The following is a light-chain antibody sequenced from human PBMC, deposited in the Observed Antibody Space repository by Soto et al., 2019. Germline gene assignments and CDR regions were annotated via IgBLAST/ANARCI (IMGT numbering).Light chain of an antibody. V-gene: IGKV1-39*01. J-gene: IGKJ2*01. CDR1: QSVVTY. Sequence: DIQMTQSPSSLSASVGDRVAITCRASQSVVTYLNWYQQKPGRAPKLLIYAASGLQSGVPARFSGSGSGTDFILTINSLQPEDFATYYCQQSYSTPYTFGQGTKLEIK. CDR2: AAS. CDR3: QQSYSTPYT.